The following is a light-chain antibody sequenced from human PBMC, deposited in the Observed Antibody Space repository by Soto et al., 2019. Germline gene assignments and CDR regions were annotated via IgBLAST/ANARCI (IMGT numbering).Light chain of an antibody. J-gene: IGKJ1*01. Sequence: DIQMTQSPSTLSASVGDRVTITCRASQSISSWLAWYQQKPGTAPKLLIYKASTLQIGVPSRFSDSGSGTEFTLTISSLQPDDSATYDCEQYNDNWTFGQGSKVEIK. CDR3: EQYNDNWT. V-gene: IGKV1-5*03. CDR2: KAS. CDR1: QSISSW.